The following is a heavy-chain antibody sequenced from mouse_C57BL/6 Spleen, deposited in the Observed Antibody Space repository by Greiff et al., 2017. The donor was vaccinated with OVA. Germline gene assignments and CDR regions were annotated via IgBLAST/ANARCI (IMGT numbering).Heavy chain of an antibody. J-gene: IGHJ1*03. V-gene: IGHV1-19*01. CDR1: GYTFTDYY. CDR2: INPYNGGT. Sequence: VQLKESGPVLVKPGASVKMSCKASGYTFTDYYMNWVKQSHGKSLEWIGVINPYNGGTSYNQKFKGKATLTVDKSSSTAYMELNSLTSEDSAVYYCARSLDYDWYFDVWGTGTTVTVSS. CDR3: ARSLDYDWYFDV. D-gene: IGHD2-4*01.